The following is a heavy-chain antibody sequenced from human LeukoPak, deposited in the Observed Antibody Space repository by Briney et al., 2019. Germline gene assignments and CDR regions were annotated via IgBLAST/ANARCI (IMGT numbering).Heavy chain of an antibody. J-gene: IGHJ5*02. Sequence: GASVKVSCKASGYTFTSYDINWVRQATGQGLEWMGWMNPNSGNTGYAQKFQGRVTMTRNTSISTAYMELSSLRSEDTAVYYCARARKNNSGYRPGNWFDPWGKGILVTVSS. D-gene: IGHD3-22*01. CDR1: GYTFTSYD. V-gene: IGHV1-8*01. CDR3: ARARKNNSGYRPGNWFDP. CDR2: MNPNSGNT.